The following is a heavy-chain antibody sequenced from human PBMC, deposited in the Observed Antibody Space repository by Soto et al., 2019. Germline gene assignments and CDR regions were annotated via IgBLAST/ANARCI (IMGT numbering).Heavy chain of an antibody. Sequence: QVQLVESGGGVVQPGRSLRLSCAASGFTFSSYGMHWVRQAPGKGLDWVAVISYDGSNKYYADSVKGRFTISRDNSKTRLYLQMTSLKAEDTAVYYCAKDVNHYDIRAYYYDEAFDIWAKGQWSPSLQ. CDR1: GFTFSSYG. J-gene: IGHJ3*02. D-gene: IGHD3-22*01. CDR2: ISYDGSNK. CDR3: AKDVNHYDIRAYYYDEAFDI. V-gene: IGHV3-30*18.